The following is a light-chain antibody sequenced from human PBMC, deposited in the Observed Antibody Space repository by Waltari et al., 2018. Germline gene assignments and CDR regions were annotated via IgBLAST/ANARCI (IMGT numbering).Light chain of an antibody. Sequence: EIVLTQSPGTLSLSPGESATLSGRASQSVSRSLAWYQQKPGQAPRLLIYGASNRAAGIPDRFSGSGSGTDFSLTISRLEPEDFAVYYCQHYVRLPATFGQGTKVEIK. CDR1: QSVSRS. J-gene: IGKJ1*01. V-gene: IGKV3-20*01. CDR2: GAS. CDR3: QHYVRLPAT.